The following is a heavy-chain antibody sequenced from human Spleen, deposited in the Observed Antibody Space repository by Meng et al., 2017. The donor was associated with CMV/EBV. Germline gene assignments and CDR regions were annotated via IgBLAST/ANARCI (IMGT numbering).Heavy chain of an antibody. Sequence: GESLKISCAASGFTFSSYAMHWVRQAPGKGLEWVAVISYDGSNKYYADSVKGRFTISRDNSKNTLYLQMNSLRAEDTALYYCARDVVGATGWGQGTLVTVSS. V-gene: IGHV3-30-3*01. CDR3: ARDVVGATG. CDR2: ISYDGSNK. J-gene: IGHJ4*02. CDR1: GFTFSSYA. D-gene: IGHD1-26*01.